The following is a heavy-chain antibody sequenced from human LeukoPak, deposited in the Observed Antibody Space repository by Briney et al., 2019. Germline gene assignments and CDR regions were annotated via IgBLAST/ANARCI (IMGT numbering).Heavy chain of an antibody. CDR2: IYYSGST. CDR1: GGSISSGDYY. V-gene: IGHV4-30-4*01. Sequence: SETLSLTCTVSGGSISSGDYYWSWIRQPPGKGLEWIGYIYYSGSTYYNPSLKSRVTISVDTSKNQFSLKLSSVTAADTAVYYCARVWAAGDAFDIWGQGTVVTVSS. D-gene: IGHD6-25*01. CDR3: ARVWAAGDAFDI. J-gene: IGHJ3*02.